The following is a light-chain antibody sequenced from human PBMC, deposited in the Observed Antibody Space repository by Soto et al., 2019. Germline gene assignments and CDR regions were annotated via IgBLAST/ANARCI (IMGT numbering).Light chain of an antibody. Sequence: EILLTQSPGTLSLSPGERATLSCRASQSVSSSYLAWYQQKPGQAPRLLIYGASSRATGIPDRFSGSGSGTDFTLTISRLEPEDFAVYYCQQYGSSLGTVGPGTKVDIK. CDR2: GAS. V-gene: IGKV3-20*01. CDR1: QSVSSSY. CDR3: QQYGSSLGT. J-gene: IGKJ3*01.